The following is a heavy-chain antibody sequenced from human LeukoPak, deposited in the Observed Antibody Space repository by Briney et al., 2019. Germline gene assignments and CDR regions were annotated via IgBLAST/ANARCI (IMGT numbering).Heavy chain of an antibody. CDR1: GSTLRSYW. J-gene: IGHJ4*02. Sequence: GGSLRLSCAASGSTLRSYWMHWVRQAPGKGLVWVSRINSDGRSTSYADSVKGRFTISRDNAKNTLCLQMNSLRAEDTAVYYCARATGSTHDYWGQGTLVTVSS. CDR3: ARATGSTHDY. CDR2: INSDGRST. D-gene: IGHD1-7*01. V-gene: IGHV3-74*01.